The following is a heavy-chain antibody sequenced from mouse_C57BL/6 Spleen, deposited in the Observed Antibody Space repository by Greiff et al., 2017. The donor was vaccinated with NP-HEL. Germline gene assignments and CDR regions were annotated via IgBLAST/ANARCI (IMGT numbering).Heavy chain of an antibody. J-gene: IGHJ3*01. CDR3: ASGSMGYYGSSYRFAY. CDR1: GYTFTSYW. CDR2: IYPSDSET. D-gene: IGHD1-1*01. Sequence: QVQLQQPGAELVRPGSSVKLSCKASGYTFTSYWMDWVKQRPGQGLEWIGNIYPSDSETHYNQKFKDKATLTVDKSSSTAYMQLSSLTSEDSAVYYCASGSMGYYGSSYRFAYWGQGTLVTVSA. V-gene: IGHV1-61*01.